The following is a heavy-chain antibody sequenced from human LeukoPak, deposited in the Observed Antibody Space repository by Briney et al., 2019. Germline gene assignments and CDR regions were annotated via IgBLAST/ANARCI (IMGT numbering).Heavy chain of an antibody. CDR3: AKAQWGAIFGVVIMPRAFDI. J-gene: IGHJ3*02. V-gene: IGHV3-30*18. D-gene: IGHD3-3*01. CDR2: ISYDGSNK. CDR1: GFTLSSYG. Sequence: PGGSLRLSCAASGFTLSSYGMHWVRQAPGKGLEWVAVISYDGSNKYYADSVKGRFTISRDNSKNTLYLQMNSLRAEDTAVYYCAKAQWGAIFGVVIMPRAFDIWGQGTMVTVSS.